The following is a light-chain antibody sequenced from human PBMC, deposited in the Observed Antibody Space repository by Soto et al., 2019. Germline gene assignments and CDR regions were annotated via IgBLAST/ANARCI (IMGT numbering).Light chain of an antibody. CDR1: QGIRKD. CDR3: LQHNSYPPT. Sequence: DIQMTQSPSSLSASVGDRVTITCRASQGIRKDLGWYQPKPGKATKRLIYAASNLQSGVPSRFSGSGSGTEFTLTISSLPPEDFATYYCLQHNSYPPTFGQGTKVEIK. J-gene: IGKJ1*01. V-gene: IGKV1-17*01. CDR2: AAS.